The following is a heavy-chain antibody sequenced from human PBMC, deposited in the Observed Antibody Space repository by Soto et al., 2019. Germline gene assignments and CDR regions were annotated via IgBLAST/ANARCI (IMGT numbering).Heavy chain of an antibody. Sequence: PGGSLRLSCVASGFTVSNSYMSWVRQAPGKGLEWVSIIYSVGNTYYADSVKGRFTISRDNSKNTLFLQMNSLRAEDTAVYYCAKELVSKFYYYYGMDVWGQGTTVTVSS. V-gene: IGHV3-53*01. D-gene: IGHD3-9*01. J-gene: IGHJ6*02. CDR3: AKELVSKFYYYYGMDV. CDR2: IYSVGNT. CDR1: GFTVSNSY.